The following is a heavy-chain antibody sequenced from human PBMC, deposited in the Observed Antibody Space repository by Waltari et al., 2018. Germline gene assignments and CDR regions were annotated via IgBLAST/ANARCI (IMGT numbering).Heavy chain of an antibody. CDR3: AKNKGFNWNYVLDY. Sequence: QLLESGGGLVQPGGSLRLSCEASGFNFNTFAMSWVRQAPGKGLECVSAIGGSSGTTFYIGSVKGRYTISRENSKNTLYLQMNSLRAEDTAVYYCAKNKGFNWNYVLDYWGQGTLVTVSS. V-gene: IGHV3-23*01. CDR1: GFNFNTFA. CDR2: IGGSSGTT. J-gene: IGHJ4*02. D-gene: IGHD1-7*01.